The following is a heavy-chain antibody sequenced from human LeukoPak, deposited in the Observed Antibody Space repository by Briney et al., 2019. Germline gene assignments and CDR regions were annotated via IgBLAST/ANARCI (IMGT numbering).Heavy chain of an antibody. CDR2: FDPEDGET. CDR3: ATGYSSGWDFDY. Sequence: ASVKVSCKVSGYTLTELSMHWVRQAPGKGLEWMGGFDPEDGETIYAQKFQGRVTMTEDTSTDTAYMELSSLRSEDTAVYYCATGYSSGWDFDYWGQGTPATVSS. D-gene: IGHD6-19*01. CDR1: GYTLTELS. V-gene: IGHV1-24*01. J-gene: IGHJ4*02.